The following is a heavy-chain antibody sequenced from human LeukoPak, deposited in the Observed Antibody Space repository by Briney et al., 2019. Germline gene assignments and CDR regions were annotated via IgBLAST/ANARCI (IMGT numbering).Heavy chain of an antibody. D-gene: IGHD5-24*01. CDR1: GFTVSSNY. CDR3: ARDGFRRDGYDY. V-gene: IGHV3-53*01. Sequence: GGSLRLSCAASGFTVSSNYMSWVRQAPGKGLEWVSVIYSGGSTYYADSVKGRFTTSRDNSKNTLYLQMNSLRAEDTAVYYCARDGFRRDGYDYWGQGTLVTVSS. CDR2: IYSGGST. J-gene: IGHJ4*02.